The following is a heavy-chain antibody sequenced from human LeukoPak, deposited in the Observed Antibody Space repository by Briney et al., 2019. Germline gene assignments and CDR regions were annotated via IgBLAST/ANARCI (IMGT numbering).Heavy chain of an antibody. CDR3: ARTSKGSTYYDILTGYPSYYYYGMDV. V-gene: IGHV3-23*01. D-gene: IGHD3-9*01. Sequence: GGSLRLSCAASGFTFSSYAMSWVRQAPGKGLEWVSAISGSGGSTYYADSVKGRFTISRGNSKNTLYLQMNSLRAEDTAVYYCARTSKGSTYYDILTGYPSYYYYGMDVWGQGTTVTVSS. CDR2: ISGSGGST. J-gene: IGHJ6*02. CDR1: GFTFSSYA.